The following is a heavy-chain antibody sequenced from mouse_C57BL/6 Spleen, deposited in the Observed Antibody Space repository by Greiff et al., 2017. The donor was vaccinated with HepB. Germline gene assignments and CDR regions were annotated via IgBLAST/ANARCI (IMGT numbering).Heavy chain of an antibody. CDR2: IYPGSGST. J-gene: IGHJ4*01. CDR1: GYTFTSYW. Sequence: VQLQQPGAELVKPGASVKMSCKASGYTFTSYWITWVKQRPGQGLEWIGDIYPGSGSTNYNEKFKSKATLTVDTSSSTAYMQLSSLTSEDSAVYYCARSYGNYERSAMDYWVKEPQSPSPQ. CDR3: ARSYGNYERSAMDY. V-gene: IGHV1-55*01. D-gene: IGHD2-1*01.